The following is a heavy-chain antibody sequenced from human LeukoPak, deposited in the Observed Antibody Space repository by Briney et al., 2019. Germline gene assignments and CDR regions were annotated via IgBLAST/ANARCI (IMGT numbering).Heavy chain of an antibody. Sequence: GSLRLTCAASGFTFSSYWMSWFRQAPGKGLEWVANIKQDGSEKYYVDSVKGRFTISRDNSKNTLYLQMNSLRAEDTAIYYCAKVTRYFDPFDYWGQGTLVTVSS. J-gene: IGHJ4*02. CDR3: AKVTRYFDPFDY. CDR1: GFTFSSYW. V-gene: IGHV3-7*03. CDR2: IKQDGSEK. D-gene: IGHD3-9*01.